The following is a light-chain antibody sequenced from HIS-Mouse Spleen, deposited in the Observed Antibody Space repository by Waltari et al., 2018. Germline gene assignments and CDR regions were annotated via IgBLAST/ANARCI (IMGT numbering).Light chain of an antibody. J-gene: IGLJ2*01. CDR1: SPNIGSNY. Sequence: QSVLTQPPSASGTPGRRVTISCSGSSPNIGSNYVNWYQQPPGTAPKLLIYRNNQRPSGVPDRFSGSKSGTSASLAISGLRSEDEADYYCAAWDDSLSGPVFGGGTKLTVL. V-gene: IGLV1-47*01. CDR3: AAWDDSLSGPV. CDR2: RNN.